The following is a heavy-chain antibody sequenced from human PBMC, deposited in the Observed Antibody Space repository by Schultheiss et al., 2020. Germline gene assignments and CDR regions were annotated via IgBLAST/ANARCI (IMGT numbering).Heavy chain of an antibody. J-gene: IGHJ6*02. CDR1: GGSISSYY. D-gene: IGHD2-2*01. Sequence: SQTLSLTCSVSGGSISSYYWGWIRQPPGKGLEWIGEINHSGSTNYNPSLKSRVTISVDTSKNQFSLKLSSVTAADTAVYYCARALRRSTSKYGMDVWGQGTTVNVSS. CDR3: ARALRRSTSKYGMDV. CDR2: INHSGST. V-gene: IGHV4-34*01.